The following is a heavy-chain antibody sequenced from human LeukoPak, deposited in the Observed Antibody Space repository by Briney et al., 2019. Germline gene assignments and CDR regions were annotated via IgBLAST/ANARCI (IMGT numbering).Heavy chain of an antibody. J-gene: IGHJ4*02. CDR1: GFTFDDYG. CDR2: INWNGGST. CDR3: ARAVGYYYDSSGYEFDY. Sequence: GGSLRLSCAASGFTFDDYGMSWVRQAPGKGLELDSGINWNGGSTGYADSVKGRFTISRDNAKNSLYLQMNSLRAEDTALYYCARAVGYYYDSSGYEFDYWGQGTLVTVSS. D-gene: IGHD3-22*01. V-gene: IGHV3-20*04.